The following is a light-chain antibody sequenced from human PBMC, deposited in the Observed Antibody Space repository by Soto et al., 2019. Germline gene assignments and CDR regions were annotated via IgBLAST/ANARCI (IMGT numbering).Light chain of an antibody. V-gene: IGKV1-6*01. CDR1: RDVGSD. Sequence: TQMTQSPLSLSASVGEKIIITCRASRDVGSDVSWYQQKPGQAPKLVIYAAYNLYTGVPSRFSGRRSGTEFTLTISSLQPEDFASYYCLQEYGDSWTFGQWTKVEIE. CDR2: AAY. J-gene: IGKJ1*01. CDR3: LQEYGDSWT.